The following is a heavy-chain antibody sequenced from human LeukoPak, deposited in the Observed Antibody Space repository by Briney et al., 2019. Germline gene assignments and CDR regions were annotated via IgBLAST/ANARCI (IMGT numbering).Heavy chain of an antibody. D-gene: IGHD6-19*01. Sequence: PSETLSLTCSVSGVSISSYYWSWIRQPAGKGLEWIGRFYTSGSTNYNPSLKSRVTMSVDTSKNQFSLKLSSVTAADTAVYYCARDLSSTGWSHDWFDPWGQGTLVTVSS. V-gene: IGHV4-4*07. CDR2: FYTSGST. CDR3: ARDLSSTGWSHDWFDP. CDR1: GVSISSYY. J-gene: IGHJ5*02.